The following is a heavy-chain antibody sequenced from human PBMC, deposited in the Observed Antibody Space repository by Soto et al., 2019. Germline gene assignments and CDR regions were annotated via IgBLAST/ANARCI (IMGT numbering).Heavy chain of an antibody. J-gene: IGHJ4*02. CDR2: VYQSGST. Sequence: SDTLSLTWSFSGYFFSGDYGWGWIRPPPGKGLEWIGSVYQSGSTYYNPSLKSRVSTSVDTSKNQFSLKLSSVTAADTAVYYCARAAYGSSTLFDYWGRGALVTVSS. D-gene: IGHD6-13*01. CDR3: ARAAYGSSTLFDY. V-gene: IGHV4-38-2*02. CDR1: GYFFSGDYG.